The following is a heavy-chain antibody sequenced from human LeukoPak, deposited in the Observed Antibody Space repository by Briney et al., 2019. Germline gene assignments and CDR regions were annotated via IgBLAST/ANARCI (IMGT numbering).Heavy chain of an antibody. CDR2: TYYRSKWYN. V-gene: IGHV6-1*01. J-gene: IGHJ4*02. D-gene: IGHD2-8*01. CDR1: GDSISSNSAA. Sequence: SQTLSLTCAISGDSISSNSAAWDWIRQSPSRGLEWLGRTYYRSKWYNGYAVSVKSRITINPDTSKNQFSLQLNSVAPEDAAMYYCARSFNGFIDSWGQGTLVTVSS. CDR3: ARSFNGFIDS.